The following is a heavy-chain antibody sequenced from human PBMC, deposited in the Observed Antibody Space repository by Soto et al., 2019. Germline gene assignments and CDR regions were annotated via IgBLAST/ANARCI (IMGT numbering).Heavy chain of an antibody. V-gene: IGHV1-46*03. D-gene: IGHD5-18*01. CDR1: GYTFTSYY. CDR2: INPSGGST. CDR3: ARVYPSDTRYGYVGNNWFDP. Sequence: QVQLVQSGAEVKKPGASVKVSCKASGYTFTSYYMHWVRQAPGQGLEWMGIINPSGGSTSYAQKCRGRVTMTRDTSTGTVYMELSILRSEDTAVYYCARVYPSDTRYGYVGNNWFDPWGQGTLVTVSS. J-gene: IGHJ5*02.